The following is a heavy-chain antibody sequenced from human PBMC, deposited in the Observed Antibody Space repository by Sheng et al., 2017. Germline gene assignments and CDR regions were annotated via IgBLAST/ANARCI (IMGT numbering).Heavy chain of an antibody. CDR2: IIPIFGTA. CDR3: ARTIFGVVRANYGMDV. Sequence: PGQGLEWMGGIIPIFGTANYAQKFQGRVTITADESTSTAYMELSSLRSEDTAVYYCARTIFGVVRANYGMDVWGQGP. D-gene: IGHD3-3*01. V-gene: IGHV1-69*01. J-gene: IGHJ6*02.